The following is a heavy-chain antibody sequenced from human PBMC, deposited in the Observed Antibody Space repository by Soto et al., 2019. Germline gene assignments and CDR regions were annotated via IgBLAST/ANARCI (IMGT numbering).Heavy chain of an antibody. CDR2: IYYSGST. CDR3: ARRFTIFGVVFFFDY. D-gene: IGHD3-3*01. CDR1: GGSISSSSYY. Sequence: SETLSLTCTVSGGSISSSSYYWGWIRQPPGKGLEWIGSIYYSGSTYYNPSLKSRVTISVDTSKNQFSLKLISVTAADTAVYYCARRFTIFGVVFFFDYWGQGTLVTVSS. V-gene: IGHV4-39*01. J-gene: IGHJ4*02.